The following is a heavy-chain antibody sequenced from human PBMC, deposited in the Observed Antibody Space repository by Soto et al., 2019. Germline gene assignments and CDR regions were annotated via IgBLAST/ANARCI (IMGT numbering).Heavy chain of an antibody. D-gene: IGHD6-13*01. CDR2: ISSNGGST. J-gene: IGHJ4*02. V-gene: IGHV3-64*01. Sequence: GGSLRLSCAASGFPFSSYAMHGVRQDPGKGLEYVSAISSNGGSTYYANSVKGRFTISRDNSKNTLYLQMGSLRAEDMAVYYCARDSIPGSSPGYYFDYWGQGTLVTVSS. CDR3: ARDSIPGSSPGYYFDY. CDR1: GFPFSSYA.